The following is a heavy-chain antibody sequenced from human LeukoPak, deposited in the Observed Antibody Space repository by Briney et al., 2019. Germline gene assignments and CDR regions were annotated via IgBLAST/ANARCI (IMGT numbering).Heavy chain of an antibody. D-gene: IGHD3-9*01. J-gene: IGHJ4*02. CDR3: ARVPDILTSSIDY. V-gene: IGHV4-34*01. CDR1: GGSFSGYY. CDR2: INHSGST. Sequence: PSETLSLTCAVYGGSFSGYYWSWIRQPPGKGLEWIGEINHSGSTNYNPSLKSRVTISVDTSKNQFSLKLGSVTAADTAVYYCARVPDILTSSIDYWGQGTLVTVSS.